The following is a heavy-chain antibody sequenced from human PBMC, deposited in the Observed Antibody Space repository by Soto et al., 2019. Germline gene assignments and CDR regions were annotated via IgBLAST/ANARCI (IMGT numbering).Heavy chain of an antibody. D-gene: IGHD4-4*01. Sequence: SQTLSLTCTVAGGSISNPDYYWNWIRQPPGKGLEWIGSIFYSGDTSYNPSLKSRLNMSVDTSKNQFSLSLRSVTASDTAVYFCDSEGRLQSLDYWGQGTVVTVSS. V-gene: IGHV4-30-4*01. CDR2: IFYSGDT. CDR3: DSEGRLQSLDY. J-gene: IGHJ4*02. CDR1: GGSISNPDYY.